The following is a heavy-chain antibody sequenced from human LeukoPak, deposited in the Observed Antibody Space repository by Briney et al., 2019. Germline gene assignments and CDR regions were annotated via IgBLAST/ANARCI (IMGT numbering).Heavy chain of an antibody. J-gene: IGHJ4*02. D-gene: IGHD6-13*01. V-gene: IGHV3-21*01. CDR1: GFTFSSYS. CDR2: ISSSSSYI. CDR3: AGDRSSSWYFDY. Sequence: RGSLRLSCAASGFTFSSYSMNWVRQAPGKGLEWVSSISSSSSYIYYADSVKGRFTISRDNAKNSLYLQMNSLRAEDTAVYYCAGDRSSSWYFDYWGQGTLVTVSS.